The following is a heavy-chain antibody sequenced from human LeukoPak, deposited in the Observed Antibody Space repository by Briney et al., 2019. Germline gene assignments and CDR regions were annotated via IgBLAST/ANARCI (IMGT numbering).Heavy chain of an antibody. CDR1: GGSFSGYY. V-gene: IGHV4-34*01. D-gene: IGHD2-2*01. CDR3: ARAELIVVVPAASTWFDP. Sequence: SETLSLTCAVYGGSFSGYYWSWIRQPPGNGLEWNGEINHSGSTNYNPSPKSRVTISVDTSKNQFSLKLSSVSAADTAVYYCARAELIVVVPAASTWFDPWGQGTLVTVSS. CDR2: INHSGST. J-gene: IGHJ5*02.